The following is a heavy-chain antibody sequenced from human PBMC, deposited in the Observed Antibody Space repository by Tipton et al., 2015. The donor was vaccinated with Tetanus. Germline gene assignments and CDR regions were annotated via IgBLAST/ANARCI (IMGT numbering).Heavy chain of an antibody. CDR1: GDSISSFY. Sequence: TLSLTCSVSGDSISSFYWSWIRQPAGKGLEWIGRIYTSGSTNYNPSLKSRVTMSVDTSKRQFSLKLNSVTAADTAVYYCVRANYEFPKKGPFDYWGPGSLVIVSS. V-gene: IGHV4-4*07. J-gene: IGHJ4*02. D-gene: IGHD3-3*01. CDR2: IYTSGST. CDR3: VRANYEFPKKGPFDY.